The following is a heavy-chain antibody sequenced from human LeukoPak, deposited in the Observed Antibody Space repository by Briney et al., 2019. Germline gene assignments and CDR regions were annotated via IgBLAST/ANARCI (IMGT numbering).Heavy chain of an antibody. CDR3: ARLMALDCSGGSCYVY. V-gene: IGHV1-69*13. D-gene: IGHD2-15*01. CDR2: IIPIFGTA. CDR1: GYTFTSYA. Sequence: SVKVSCKASGYTFTSYAMNWVRQAPGQGLEWMGGIIPIFGTANYAQKFQGRVTITADESTSTAYMELSSLRSEDTAVYYCARLMALDCSGGSCYVYWGQGTLVTVSS. J-gene: IGHJ4*02.